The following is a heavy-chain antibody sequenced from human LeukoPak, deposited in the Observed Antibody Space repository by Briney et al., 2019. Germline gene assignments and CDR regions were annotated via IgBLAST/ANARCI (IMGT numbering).Heavy chain of an antibody. CDR3: ARHGGGAQQLGWFDP. D-gene: IGHD6-13*01. Sequence: SETLSLTCTVSGGSISSYYWSWIRQPPGKGLEWIGYIYYSGSTNYNPSLKSRVTISVDTSKNQFSLKLSSVTAADAAVYYCARHGGGAQQLGWFDPWGQGTLVTVSS. J-gene: IGHJ5*02. CDR2: IYYSGST. CDR1: GGSISSYY. V-gene: IGHV4-59*08.